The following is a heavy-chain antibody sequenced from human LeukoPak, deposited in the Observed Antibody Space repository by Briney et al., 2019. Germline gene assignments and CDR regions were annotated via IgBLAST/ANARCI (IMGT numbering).Heavy chain of an antibody. J-gene: IGHJ4*02. D-gene: IGHD3-22*01. V-gene: IGHV3-7*01. CDR1: GFTFSNYW. Sequence: GGSLRLSCGASGFTFSNYWMTWVRQAPGKGLEWVANKRQDGGEKYYVDSVKGRFTISRDNAKNSLYLQMSSLRAEDTAVYYCARGGSSGYYSQSKFDYWGQGTLVTVSS. CDR3: ARGGSSGYYSQSKFDY. CDR2: KRQDGGEK.